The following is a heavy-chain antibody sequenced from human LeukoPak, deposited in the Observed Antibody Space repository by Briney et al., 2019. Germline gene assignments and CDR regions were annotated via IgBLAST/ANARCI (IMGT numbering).Heavy chain of an antibody. J-gene: IGHJ3*02. D-gene: IGHD2-21*01. Sequence: ASVKVSCKASGGTFSSYAISWVRQAPGQGLEWMGRIIPILGIANYAQKFQGRVTITADKSTSTAYMELSSLRSEDTAVYYCASVTRRGDDAFDIWGQGTMVTVSS. CDR3: ASVTRRGDDAFDI. V-gene: IGHV1-69*04. CDR2: IIPILGIA. CDR1: GGTFSSYA.